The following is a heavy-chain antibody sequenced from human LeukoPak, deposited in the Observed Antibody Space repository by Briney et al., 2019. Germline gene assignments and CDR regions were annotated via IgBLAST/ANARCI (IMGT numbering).Heavy chain of an antibody. J-gene: IGHJ4*02. V-gene: IGHV1-2*02. CDR3: ARDPSSVTLYFFDY. CDR1: GYTFRGNY. Sequence: ASVKVSRKASGYTFRGNYIHWLRQAPGQGLEWMGWIDANNGDTKSAQKFQGRVTMSRDTSISTAYMDLSSLSPDDAAVYYCARDPSSVTLYFFDYWGQGTLVTVSS. CDR2: IDANNGDT. D-gene: IGHD4-11*01.